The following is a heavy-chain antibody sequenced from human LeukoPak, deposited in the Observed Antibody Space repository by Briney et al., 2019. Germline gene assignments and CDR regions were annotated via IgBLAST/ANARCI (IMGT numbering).Heavy chain of an antibody. J-gene: IGHJ6*02. D-gene: IGHD3-10*01. CDR1: GFTFSDYY. CDR2: ISSSGSTI. CDR3: ARDFNLLWFGGSYYYGMDV. Sequence: GGSLRLSCAASGFTFSDYYMSWIRQAPGKGLEWVSYISSSGSTIYYADSVKGRFTISRDNAKNSLYLQMNSLRAEDTAVYYCARDFNLLWFGGSYYYGMDVWGQGTTVTVSS. V-gene: IGHV3-11*01.